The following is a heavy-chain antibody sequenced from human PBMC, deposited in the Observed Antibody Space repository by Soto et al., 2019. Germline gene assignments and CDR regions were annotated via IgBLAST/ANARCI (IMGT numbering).Heavy chain of an antibody. V-gene: IGHV3-30*18. Sequence: QVQLVESGGGVVQPGRSLRLSCAASGFTFSSYGMHWVRQAPGKGLEWVAVISYDGSNKYYADSVKGRFTISRDNSKNTLYLQMNSLRAEDTAVYYCAKHLSSSWYLSQYYYYGMDVWGHGTTVTVSS. CDR1: GFTFSSYG. D-gene: IGHD6-13*01. CDR3: AKHLSSSWYLSQYYYYGMDV. CDR2: ISYDGSNK. J-gene: IGHJ6*02.